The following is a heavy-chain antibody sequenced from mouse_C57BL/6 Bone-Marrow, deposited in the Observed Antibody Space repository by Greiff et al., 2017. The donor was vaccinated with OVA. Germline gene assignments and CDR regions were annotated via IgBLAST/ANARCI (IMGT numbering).Heavy chain of an antibody. V-gene: IGHV5-2*01. CDR3: ARRGDYEGYAMDY. D-gene: IGHD2-4*01. CDR1: EYAFPSHD. Sequence: EVKLVESGGGLVQPGESLKLSCESNEYAFPSHDMSWVRKTPEQRLELVAAINSDGGSTYYPDTMESRFILSRDDTKKTLYLQMSSLRSEDTALYYCARRGDYEGYAMDYWGQGTSVTVSS. CDR2: INSDGGST. J-gene: IGHJ4*01.